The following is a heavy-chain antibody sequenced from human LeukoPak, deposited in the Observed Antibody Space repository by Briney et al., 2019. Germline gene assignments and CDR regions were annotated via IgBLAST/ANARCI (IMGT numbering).Heavy chain of an antibody. Sequence: ASVKVSCKASGYTFTGYYMHWVRQAPGQGLEWMGWINPNSGGTNYAQKFQGRVTMTRDTSISTAYMELRSLRSDDTAVYYCARDLVGMVRGVSSDWFDPWGQGTLVTVSS. CDR3: ARDLVGMVRGVSSDWFDP. J-gene: IGHJ5*02. D-gene: IGHD3-10*01. CDR2: INPNSGGT. CDR1: GYTFTGYY. V-gene: IGHV1-2*02.